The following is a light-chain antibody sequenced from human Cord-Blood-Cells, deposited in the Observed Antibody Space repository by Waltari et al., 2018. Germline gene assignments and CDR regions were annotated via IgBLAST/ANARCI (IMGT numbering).Light chain of an antibody. CDR1: SSDVGGYNY. J-gene: IGLJ3*02. CDR2: DVS. V-gene: IGLV2-11*01. Sequence: QSALTQPRSVSGSPGPSVTISCTGTSSDVGGYNYFSWYHQHPGKAPILMIYDVSNRPSGVPKRFSGSKSGNTASLTISGLQAEDEADYCCCSYAGSYWVFGGGTKLTVL. CDR3: CSYAGSYWV.